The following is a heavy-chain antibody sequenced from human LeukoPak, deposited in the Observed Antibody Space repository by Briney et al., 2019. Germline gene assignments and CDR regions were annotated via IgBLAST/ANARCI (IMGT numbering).Heavy chain of an antibody. J-gene: IGHJ4*02. D-gene: IGHD2-15*01. CDR3: ASSAVARFDY. V-gene: IGHV3-48*04. CDR2: ISSSSTI. Sequence: GGSLRLSCAASGFTFSSYSMNWVRQAPGKGLEWVSYISSSSTIYYADSVKGRFTISRDNAKNSLYLQMNSLRAEDTAVYYCASSAVARFDYWGQGTLGTVSS. CDR1: GFTFSSYS.